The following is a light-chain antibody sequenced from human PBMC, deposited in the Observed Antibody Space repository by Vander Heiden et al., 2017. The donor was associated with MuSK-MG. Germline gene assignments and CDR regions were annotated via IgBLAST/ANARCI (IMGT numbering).Light chain of an antibody. CDR2: EVN. V-gene: IGLV2-23*02. J-gene: IGLJ2*01. Sequence: QSALTQPASVSGSPGQSITISCTGTSSDIGSYDMVSWYQQFPGKAPQLMISEVNKRPSGVSDRFSGSKSGNTASLTISRLQAEDEAQYYCSSYAGDDTPVIFGGGTKLT. CDR3: SSYAGDDTPVI. CDR1: SSDIGSYDM.